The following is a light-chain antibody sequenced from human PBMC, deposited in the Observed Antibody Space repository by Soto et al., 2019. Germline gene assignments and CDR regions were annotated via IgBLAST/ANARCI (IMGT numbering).Light chain of an antibody. J-gene: IGLJ3*02. CDR3: GSYTSSSFWV. CDR2: DVS. V-gene: IGLV2-14*03. CDR1: SSDVGTYNS. Sequence: QSVLTQPASVSGSPGQSITVSCTGSSSDVGTYNSVSWYQQHPGKAPKLIIYDVSNRPSGVSNRFSGSKSGNAASLTISGLQTEDEADYYCGSYTSSSFWVFGGGTKLTVL.